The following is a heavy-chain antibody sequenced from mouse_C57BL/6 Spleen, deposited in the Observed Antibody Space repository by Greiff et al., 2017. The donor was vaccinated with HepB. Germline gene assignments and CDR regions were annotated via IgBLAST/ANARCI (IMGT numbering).Heavy chain of an antibody. Sequence: VQLQQSVAELVRPGASVKLSCTASGFNFKNTYMHWVKQRPEQGLEWIGRIDPANGNTKYAPKFQGKATITADTSSNTAYLQLSSLTSEDTAIYYCARGGDYAMDYWGQGTSVTVSS. CDR3: ARGGDYAMDY. V-gene: IGHV14-3*01. CDR2: IDPANGNT. J-gene: IGHJ4*01. CDR1: GFNFKNTY.